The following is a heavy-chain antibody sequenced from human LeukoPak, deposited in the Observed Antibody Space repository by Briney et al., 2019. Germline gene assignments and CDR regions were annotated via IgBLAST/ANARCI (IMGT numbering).Heavy chain of an antibody. CDR1: GLSFSSYA. Sequence: GGSLRLSCAASGLSFSSYAMSWVRQAPGKGLEWASSISSSGDSTYYTNSVKGRFTISRDNAKNSLYLQMNSLRAEDTALYYCAKDIDYSGSYLHFDYWGQGTLVTVSS. V-gene: IGHV3-23*01. J-gene: IGHJ4*02. CDR2: ISSSGDST. D-gene: IGHD1-26*01. CDR3: AKDIDYSGSYLHFDY.